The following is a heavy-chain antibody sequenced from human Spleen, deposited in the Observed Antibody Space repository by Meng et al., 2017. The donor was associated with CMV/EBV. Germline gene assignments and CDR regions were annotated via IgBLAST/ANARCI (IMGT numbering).Heavy chain of an antibody. Sequence: GESLMISCAASGFTFSSYWMHWVRQAPGKGLVWVSRINSDGSSTSYAGSVKGRFTISRDNAKNTLYLQMNSLRAEDTAVYYCATNVGGPRPFDYWGQGTLVTVSS. J-gene: IGHJ4*02. CDR2: INSDGSST. CDR1: GFTFSSYW. V-gene: IGHV3-74*01. CDR3: ATNVGGPRPFDY. D-gene: IGHD3-10*01.